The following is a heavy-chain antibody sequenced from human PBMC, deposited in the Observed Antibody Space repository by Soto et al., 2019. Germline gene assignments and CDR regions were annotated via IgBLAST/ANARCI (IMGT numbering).Heavy chain of an antibody. CDR3: AKVSLGALTFTDYFYYGLDV. D-gene: IGHD1-26*01. CDR2: ISGGGGST. Sequence: GGSLRLSCAASGFTFSTYAMNWVRQAPGKGLEWVSAISGGGGSTYYADSVKGRVTISRDNSKNTLYLQMNSLRAEDTAVYYCAKVSLGALTFTDYFYYGLDVWGQGTTVTVSS. J-gene: IGHJ6*02. CDR1: GFTFSTYA. V-gene: IGHV3-23*01.